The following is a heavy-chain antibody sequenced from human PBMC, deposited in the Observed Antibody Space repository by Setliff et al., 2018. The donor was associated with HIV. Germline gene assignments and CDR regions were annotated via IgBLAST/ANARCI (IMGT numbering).Heavy chain of an antibody. V-gene: IGHV4-61*09. CDR2: IYTSGST. J-gene: IGHJ6*03. Sequence: SETLSLTCTVSGGSISSGSYYWSWIRQPAGKGLEWIGHIYTSGSTNYNPSLKSRVTISADTSENQFSLKLRSVTAADTAVYYCALGMVRGARYYYYYYMDVWGKGTMVTV. CDR1: GGSISSGSYY. CDR3: ALGMVRGARYYYYYYMDV. D-gene: IGHD3-10*01.